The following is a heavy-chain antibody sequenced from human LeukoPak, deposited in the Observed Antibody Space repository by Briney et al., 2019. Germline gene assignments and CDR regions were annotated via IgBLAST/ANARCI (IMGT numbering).Heavy chain of an antibody. V-gene: IGHV3-23*01. Sequence: GGSLRLSCAASGFTFSSYAMSWVRQAPGKGLEWVSAISGSGGSTYYADSVKGRFTISRDNSKNTLYLQMNSLRAEDTAVYYCAKDLFSTYYYYGWDVWGQGTLVTVSS. CDR3: AKDLFSTYYYYGWDV. CDR1: GFTFSSYA. D-gene: IGHD2-21*01. CDR2: ISGSGGST. J-gene: IGHJ6*02.